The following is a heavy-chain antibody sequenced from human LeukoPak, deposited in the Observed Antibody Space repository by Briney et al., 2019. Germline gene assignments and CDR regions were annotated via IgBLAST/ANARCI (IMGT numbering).Heavy chain of an antibody. CDR3: ARGAPPDIVVVPAATLWFDP. CDR2: IYYSGST. V-gene: IGHV4-59*01. J-gene: IGHJ5*02. D-gene: IGHD2-2*01. CDR1: GGSISSYY. Sequence: PSETLSLTCTVSGGSISSYYWSWIRQPPGKGLEWIGYIYYSGSTNYNPSLKSGVTISVDTSKNQFSLKLSSVTAADTAVYYCARGAPPDIVVVPAATLWFDPWGQGTLVTVSS.